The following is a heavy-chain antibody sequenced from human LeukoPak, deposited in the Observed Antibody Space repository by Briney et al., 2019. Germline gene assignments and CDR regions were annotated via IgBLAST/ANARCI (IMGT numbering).Heavy chain of an antibody. Sequence: ASVKVSCKASGYTFTGYYMHWVRQAPGQGLEWMGWINPNSGGTSYAQKFQGRVTMTRDTSISTAYMELSRLRSDDTAVYYCGRLGCSGGSCYSHYYYYMDVWGKGTTVTVSS. CDR3: GRLGCSGGSCYSHYYYYMDV. CDR1: GYTFTGYY. D-gene: IGHD2-15*01. CDR2: INPNSGGT. J-gene: IGHJ6*03. V-gene: IGHV1-2*02.